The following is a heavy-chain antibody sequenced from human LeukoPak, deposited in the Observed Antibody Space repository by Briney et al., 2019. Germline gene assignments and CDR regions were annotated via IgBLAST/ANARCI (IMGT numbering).Heavy chain of an antibody. CDR2: ISVSGDRT. J-gene: IGHJ4*02. CDR1: EFTFSTYA. D-gene: IGHD5-18*01. Sequence: PGGSLRLSCAASEFTFSTYAMQWVRQAPGKGLEWVSGISVSGDRTWYADSVKGRFTISRDNAKNSLYLQMNSLRAEDTAVYYCARDASIQPFDSWGQGTLVTVSS. V-gene: IGHV3-23*01. CDR3: ARDASIQPFDS.